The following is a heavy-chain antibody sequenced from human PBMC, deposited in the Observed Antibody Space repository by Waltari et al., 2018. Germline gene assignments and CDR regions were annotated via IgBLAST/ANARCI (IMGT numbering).Heavy chain of an antibody. V-gene: IGHV5-10-1*01. CDR3: VRHRTTYPLEIDY. CDR2: IDPSDSFR. J-gene: IGHJ4*02. Sequence: EVQLVQSGAEVKKPEASLRISCEASGASFTSHWTSWVRQGPGKGLEWVGRIDPSDSFRNYGPAFEGHVTISVDQSLRTAYLQWDSLMASDTAIYYCVRHRTTYPLEIDYWGQGTLVTVSS. D-gene: IGHD2-2*01. CDR1: GASFTSHW.